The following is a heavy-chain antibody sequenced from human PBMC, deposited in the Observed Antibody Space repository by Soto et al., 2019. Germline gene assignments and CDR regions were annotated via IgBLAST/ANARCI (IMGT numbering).Heavy chain of an antibody. D-gene: IGHD5-12*01. CDR3: ARHRGSPGSYFGMDV. V-gene: IGHV5-51*01. J-gene: IGHJ6*02. Sequence: PGESLKISCKGSGYSFTSYWINWVRQMPGKGLEWMGVIYPGDSDTRYSPSFQGQVTISADKSINTAYLQWRSLKASDTAVYYCARHRGSPGSYFGMDVWGQGTTVTVLL. CDR2: IYPGDSDT. CDR1: GYSFTSYW.